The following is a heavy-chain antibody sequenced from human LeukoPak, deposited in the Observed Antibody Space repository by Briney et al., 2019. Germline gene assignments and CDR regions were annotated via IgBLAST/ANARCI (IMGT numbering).Heavy chain of an antibody. CDR2: IKEDGSEK. CDR1: GFTFSSYE. J-gene: IGHJ4*02. CDR3: ARDLVNY. V-gene: IGHV3-7*04. D-gene: IGHD1-26*01. Sequence: GGSLRLSCAASGFTFSSYEMNWVRQVPGKGLEWVAHIKEDGSEKYYVDSVKGRFTISRDNAKNSLYLQMNSLRAEDTAVYYCARDLVNYWGQGTLVTVSS.